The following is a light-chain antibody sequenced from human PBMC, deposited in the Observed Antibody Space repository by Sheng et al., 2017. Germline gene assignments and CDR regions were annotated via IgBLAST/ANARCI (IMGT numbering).Light chain of an antibody. CDR3: CSFADSNSYV. CDR2: DVS. CDR1: SSNVGGYYY. Sequence: QSALTQPRSVSGSPGQSVTISCTGTSSNVGGYYYVSWYQQHPGKAPKLMIYDVSKRPSGVPDRFSGSKSGNAASLTISGLQAEDEADYYCCSFADSNSYVFGTGTKVTVL. V-gene: IGLV2-11*01. J-gene: IGLJ1*01.